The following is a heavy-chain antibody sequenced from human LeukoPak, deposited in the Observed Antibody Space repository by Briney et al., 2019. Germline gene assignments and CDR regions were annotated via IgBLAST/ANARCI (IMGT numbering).Heavy chain of an antibody. V-gene: IGHV1-69*02. Sequence: SVKVSCKASGGTSSSYTISWVRQAPGQGLEWMGRIIPILGIANYAQKFQGRVTITADKSTSTAYMELSSLRSEDTAVYYCARGIAAAGPPEYWGQGTLVTVSS. D-gene: IGHD6-13*01. J-gene: IGHJ4*02. CDR3: ARGIAAAGPPEY. CDR1: GGTSSSYT. CDR2: IIPILGIA.